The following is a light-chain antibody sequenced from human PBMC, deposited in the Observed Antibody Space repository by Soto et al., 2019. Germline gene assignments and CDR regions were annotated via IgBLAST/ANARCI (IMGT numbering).Light chain of an antibody. CDR2: AAS. CDR3: QQYGSSPLT. J-gene: IGKJ4*01. Sequence: VLTPSPDSLTVSLGERATLSCRASRSFASSYLAWYQHKPGQAPRLLIYAASSRATGIPDRFSGSGSGTDFSLTISRLEPEDFAVYYCQQYGSSPLTFGGGTKVDIK. CDR1: RSFASSY. V-gene: IGKV3-20*01.